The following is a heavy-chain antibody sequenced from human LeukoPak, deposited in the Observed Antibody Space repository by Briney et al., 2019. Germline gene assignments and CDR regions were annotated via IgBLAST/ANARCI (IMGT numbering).Heavy chain of an antibody. D-gene: IGHD4-17*01. Sequence: GGSLTLSCAASGFTFSNYAMSWVRQAPAKGLEWVSAISSSGGGTYYADSVKGRFTISRDNSKDTLSLQMNSLRAEDTVVYYCARGIYGDYDHWGQGTLVTVST. CDR1: GFTFSNYA. J-gene: IGHJ1*01. V-gene: IGHV3-23*01. CDR2: ISSSGGGT. CDR3: ARGIYGDYDH.